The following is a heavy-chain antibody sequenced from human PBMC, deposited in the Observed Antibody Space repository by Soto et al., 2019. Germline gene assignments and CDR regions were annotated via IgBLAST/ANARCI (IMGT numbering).Heavy chain of an antibody. Sequence: QVQLVQSGSEVKKPGASVRVSCRTSGYTFAANYIHWVRQAPGKGLEWMGWINPKSDETKFSQKFPGRVALTKDTTSNTVPLDVTNLRSEDTAVYYCARWTSRGCYDSWGQGTLITASS. CDR1: GYTFAANY. J-gene: IGHJ4*02. CDR2: INPKSDET. D-gene: IGHD3-16*01. CDR3: ARWTSRGCYDS. V-gene: IGHV1-2*02.